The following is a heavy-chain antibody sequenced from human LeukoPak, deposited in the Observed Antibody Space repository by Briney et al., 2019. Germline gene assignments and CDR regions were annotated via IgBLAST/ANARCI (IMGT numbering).Heavy chain of an antibody. D-gene: IGHD2-21*02. CDR3: ARGDCGGDCYVDN. CDR2: IYYTGST. CDR1: GGSISSYY. Sequence: SETLSLTCTVSGGSISSYYWSWIRQPPGKGLEWIGFIYYTGSTNYNPSLKSRVTISGDTSKNQFSLKLSSVTAADTAVYYCARGDCGGDCYVDNWGQGTLVTVSS. J-gene: IGHJ4*02. V-gene: IGHV4-59*01.